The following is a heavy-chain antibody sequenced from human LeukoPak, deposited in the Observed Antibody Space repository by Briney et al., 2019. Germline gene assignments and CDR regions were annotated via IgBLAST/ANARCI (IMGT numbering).Heavy chain of an antibody. J-gene: IGHJ4*02. CDR1: GFTFSSYE. CDR3: ARAAYCSSTSCYSTGFDY. V-gene: IGHV3-48*03. CDR2: ISSSGSTV. D-gene: IGHD2-2*02. Sequence: GGSLRLSCAASGFTFSSYEMNWVRQAPGKGLEWVSYISSSGSTVYYADSVKGRFTISRDNAKNSLYLQMNSLRAEDTAVYYCARAAYCSSTSCYSTGFDYWGQGTLVTVSS.